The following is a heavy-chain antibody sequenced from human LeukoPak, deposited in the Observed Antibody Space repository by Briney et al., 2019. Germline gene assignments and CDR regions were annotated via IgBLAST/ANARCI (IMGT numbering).Heavy chain of an antibody. D-gene: IGHD5/OR15-5a*01. J-gene: IGHJ3*01. CDR1: GYSFTNYW. Sequence: GESLKISCKVSGYSFTNYWIGWVRQMPGKGLEWIANINQDGSATYYVDSVRARFTISRDNARNSLYLRMNTLRDDDTAVYYFVQSLSGVSFWGQGTMV. V-gene: IGHV3-7*02. CDR2: INQDGSAT. CDR3: VQSLSGVSF.